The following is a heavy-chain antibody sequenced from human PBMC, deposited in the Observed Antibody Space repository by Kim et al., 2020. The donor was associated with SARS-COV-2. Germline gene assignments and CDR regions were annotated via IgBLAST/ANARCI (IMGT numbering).Heavy chain of an antibody. CDR1: GGSISSYY. J-gene: IGHJ6*02. V-gene: IGHV4-4*07. Sequence: SETLSLTCTVSGGSISSYYWSWIRQPAGKGLEWIGRIYTSGSTNYNPSLKSRVTMSVDTSKNQFSLKLSSVTAADTAVYYCARDRYSSGWDLGYYYYYGMDVWGQGTTVTVSS. CDR2: IYTSGST. CDR3: ARDRYSSGWDLGYYYYYGMDV. D-gene: IGHD6-19*01.